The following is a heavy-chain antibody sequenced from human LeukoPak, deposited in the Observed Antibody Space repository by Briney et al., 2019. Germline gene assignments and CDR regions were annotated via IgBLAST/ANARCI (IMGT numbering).Heavy chain of an antibody. CDR1: GYTFNTYGTTY. Sequence: ASVKVSCKASGYTFNTYGTTYAISWVRQAPGQGLECMGWINPKSGGTNYVQKFQGRVTMTRDTSINTVYMELSSLNSDDTAMYYCARDVIMGDDQGWFDPWGQGTLVTVCS. J-gene: IGHJ5*02. D-gene: IGHD3-16*01. CDR2: INPKSGGT. V-gene: IGHV1-2*02. CDR3: ARDVIMGDDQGWFDP.